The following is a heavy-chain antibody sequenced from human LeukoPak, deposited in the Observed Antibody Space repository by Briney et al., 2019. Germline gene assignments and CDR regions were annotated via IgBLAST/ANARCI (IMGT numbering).Heavy chain of an antibody. Sequence: SETLSLTCTVSGGSISSYYWSWLRQPPGKGLEWIGYIYTSGSTNYNPSLKSRVTISVDTSKNQFSLKLSSVTAADTAVYYCARGPPMDVWGKGTTFTVSS. CDR1: GGSISSYY. V-gene: IGHV4-4*09. CDR3: ARGPPMDV. CDR2: IYTSGST. J-gene: IGHJ6*03.